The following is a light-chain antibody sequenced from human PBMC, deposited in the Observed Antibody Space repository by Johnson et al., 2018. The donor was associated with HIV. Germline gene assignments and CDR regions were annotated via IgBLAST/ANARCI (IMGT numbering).Light chain of an antibody. CDR3: GTWDSSLSAYV. CDR2: DNN. J-gene: IGLJ1*01. V-gene: IGLV1-51*01. Sequence: QAVLTQPPSVSAAPGQKVTISCSGSNSNIGNNYVSWYQQLPGTAPKPLIYDNNKRPSGIPDRFSGSKSGTSAPLGITGPQPGDEADYYCGTWDSSLSAYVFGTGTKVTVL. CDR1: NSNIGNNY.